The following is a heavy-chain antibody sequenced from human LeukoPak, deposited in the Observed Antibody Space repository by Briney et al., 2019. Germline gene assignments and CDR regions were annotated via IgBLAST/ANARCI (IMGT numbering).Heavy chain of an antibody. CDR2: IYYSGST. CDR1: GGSISSYY. D-gene: IGHD5-18*01. CDR3: AGDKYSYGYRFDP. V-gene: IGHV4-59*01. Sequence: SETLSLTCTVSGGSISSYYWSWIRQPPGKGLEWIGYIYYSGSTNYNPSLKSRVTISVDTSKNQFSLKLGSVTAADTAVYYCAGDKYSYGYRFDPWGQGTLVTVSS. J-gene: IGHJ5*02.